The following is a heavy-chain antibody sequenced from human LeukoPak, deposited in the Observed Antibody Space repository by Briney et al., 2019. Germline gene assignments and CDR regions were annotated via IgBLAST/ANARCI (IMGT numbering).Heavy chain of an antibody. D-gene: IGHD5-12*01. CDR2: VSDSGDIT. V-gene: IGHV3-23*01. Sequence: GRSLRLSCAASGFTFDDYGMSWVRQAPGKGLEWVSGVSDSGDITYYADSVKGRFTIYRDNSKNTLYLQMNSLRAEDTALYYCAKDRAGYSGGRGFDYWGQGTLVTVSS. J-gene: IGHJ4*02. CDR3: AKDRAGYSGGRGFDY. CDR1: GFTFDDYG.